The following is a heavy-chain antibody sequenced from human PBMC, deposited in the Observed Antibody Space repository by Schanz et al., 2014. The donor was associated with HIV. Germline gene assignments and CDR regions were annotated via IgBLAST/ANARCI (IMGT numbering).Heavy chain of an antibody. Sequence: VQLLESGGGLVQPGGSLRLSCAASGFTFSDYAMTWVRQAPGKGLEWVAVIWYDGRNKHYADSVKGRFTISRVNSKNTLYLQMNSLRAEDTAIYYCAKTSITLGMDVWGQGTTVTVSS. CDR2: IWYDGRNK. V-gene: IGHV3-33*03. CDR3: AKTSITLGMDV. D-gene: IGHD1-20*01. CDR1: GFTFSDYA. J-gene: IGHJ6*02.